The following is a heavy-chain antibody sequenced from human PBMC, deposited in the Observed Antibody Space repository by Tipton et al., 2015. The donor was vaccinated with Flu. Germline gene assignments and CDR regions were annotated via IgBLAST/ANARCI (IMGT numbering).Heavy chain of an antibody. CDR1: GDSLGINYY. CDR3: ARSTYYYGSGSSDY. D-gene: IGHD3-10*01. V-gene: IGHV4-38-2*01. J-gene: IGHJ4*02. Sequence: TLSLTCSVSGDSLGINYYWGWIRQPPGKGLEWIGSISHSGNTYYNPSLKSRVTMSVDTSKNQFSLKLNSVTAADTAVYYCARSTYYYGSGSSDYWGQGSLVTVSS. CDR2: ISHSGNT.